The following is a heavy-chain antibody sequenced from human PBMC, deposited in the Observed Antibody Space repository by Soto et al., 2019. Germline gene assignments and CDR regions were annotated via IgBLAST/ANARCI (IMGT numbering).Heavy chain of an antibody. CDR3: ARMIVVVVPIDAFDI. CDR2: ISSSSSYI. D-gene: IGHD3-22*01. Sequence: GGSLRLSCAASGFTFSSYSMNWVRQAPGKGLEWVSSISSSSSYIYYADSVKGRFTISRDNAKNSLYLQMNSLRAEDTAVYYCARMIVVVVPIDAFDIWGQGTMVTVSS. CDR1: GFTFSSYS. V-gene: IGHV3-21*01. J-gene: IGHJ3*02.